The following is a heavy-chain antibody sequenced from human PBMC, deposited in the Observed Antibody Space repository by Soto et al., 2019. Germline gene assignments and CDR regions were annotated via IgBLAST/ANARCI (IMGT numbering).Heavy chain of an antibody. J-gene: IGHJ6*02. CDR2: INPNSGGT. V-gene: IGHV1-2*02. CDR3: ARVLEWLPNYYYYYGMDV. CDR1: GYTFTGYY. D-gene: IGHD3-3*01. Sequence: ASAKVSCKASGYTFTGYYMHWVRQAPGQGLEWMGWINPNSGGTNYAQKFQGRVTMTRDTSISTAYMELSRLRSDDTAVYYCARVLEWLPNYYYYYGMDVWGQGTTVTVSS.